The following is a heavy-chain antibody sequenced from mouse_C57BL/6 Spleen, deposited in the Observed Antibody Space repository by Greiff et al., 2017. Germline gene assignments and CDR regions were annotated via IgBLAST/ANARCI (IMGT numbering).Heavy chain of an antibody. CDR2: INPNYGTT. CDR3: ARSYYGSSPYWYFDV. D-gene: IGHD1-1*01. CDR1: GYSFTDYN. J-gene: IGHJ1*03. Sequence: VLQQQSGPELVKPGASVKISCKASGYSFTDYNMNWVKQSNGKSLEWIGVINPNYGTTSYNQKFKGKATLTVDQSSSTAYMQLNSLTSEDSAVYYCARSYYGSSPYWYFDVWGTGTTVTVSS. V-gene: IGHV1-39*01.